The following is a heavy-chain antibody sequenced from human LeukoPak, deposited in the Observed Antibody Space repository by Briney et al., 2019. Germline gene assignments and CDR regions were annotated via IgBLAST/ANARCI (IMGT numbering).Heavy chain of an antibody. CDR1: GYTFNDFD. Sequence: AASVKVSCKASGYTFNDFDINWVRQAPGQGLEWMGWMSPVSGIGGSAQRFQGRVTMTRDTSISTAYMELSRLRSDDTAVYYCARARVRGWQQLVAFDIWGQGTMVTVSS. V-gene: IGHV1-8*01. CDR3: ARARVRGWQQLVAFDI. CDR2: MSPVSGIG. J-gene: IGHJ3*02. D-gene: IGHD6-6*01.